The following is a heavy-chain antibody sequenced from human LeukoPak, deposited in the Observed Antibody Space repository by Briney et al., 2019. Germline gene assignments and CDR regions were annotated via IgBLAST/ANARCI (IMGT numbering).Heavy chain of an antibody. CDR1: GFTFSSFR. J-gene: IGHJ4*02. D-gene: IGHD1-26*01. CDR2: ISVTSEK. Sequence: GGSLRLSCAVSGFTFSSFRMNWVRQAPGKGLEWLSDISVTSEKSYAASVKGRFTISRDNAKNSLYLQMNSLKDEDTAVYYCVRDPGRSSNYWGQGTLVTVSS. V-gene: IGHV3-48*02. CDR3: VRDPGRSSNY.